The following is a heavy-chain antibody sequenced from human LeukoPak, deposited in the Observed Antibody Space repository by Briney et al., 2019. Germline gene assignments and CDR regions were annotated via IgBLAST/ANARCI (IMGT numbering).Heavy chain of an antibody. J-gene: IGHJ6*04. CDR2: ISSSGSTI. V-gene: IGHV3-48*03. Sequence: GGSLRLSCAASGFTFSSYEMNWVRQAPGKGLEWASYISSSGSTIYYADSVKGRFTVSRDNAKNSLYLQMNSLRAEDTAVYYCAELGITMIGGVWGKGTTVTISS. CDR1: GFTFSSYE. CDR3: AELGITMIGGV. D-gene: IGHD3-10*02.